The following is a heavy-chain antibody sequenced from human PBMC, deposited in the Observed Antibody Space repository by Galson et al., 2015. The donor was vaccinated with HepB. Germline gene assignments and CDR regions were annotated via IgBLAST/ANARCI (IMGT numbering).Heavy chain of an antibody. V-gene: IGHV6-1*01. D-gene: IGHD1-1*01. CDR1: GDSVSSNSAA. CDR2: TYYRSKWYN. CDR3: ARELERLVYYYYYMDV. J-gene: IGHJ6*03. Sequence: CAISGDSVSSNSAAWNWIRQSPSRGLEWLGRTYYRSKWYNDYAVSVKSRITINPDTSKNQFSLQLNSVTPEDTAVYYCARELERLVYYYYYMDVWSKGTTVTVSS.